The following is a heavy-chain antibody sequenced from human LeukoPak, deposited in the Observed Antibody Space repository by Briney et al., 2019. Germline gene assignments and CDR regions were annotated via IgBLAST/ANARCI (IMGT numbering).Heavy chain of an antibody. V-gene: IGHV3-23*01. D-gene: IGHD3-22*01. CDR1: GFTSSSYE. CDR2: ISGSGGST. CDR3: AKSVGYYDSSGYYVDFDY. Sequence: GGSLRLSCAASGFTSSSYEMNWVRQAPGKGLEWVSAISGSGGSTYYADSVKGRFTISRDNSKNTLYLQMNSLRAEDTAVYYCAKSVGYYDSSGYYVDFDYWGQGTLVTVSS. J-gene: IGHJ4*02.